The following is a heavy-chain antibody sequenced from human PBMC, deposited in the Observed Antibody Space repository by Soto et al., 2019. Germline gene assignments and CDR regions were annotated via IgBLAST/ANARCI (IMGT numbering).Heavy chain of an antibody. V-gene: IGHV3-30-3*01. CDR1: GFTFSSYA. Sequence: QVQLVESGGGVVQPGRSLRLSCAASGFTFSSYAMHWVRQAPGKGLEWVAVISYDGSNKYYADSVKGRFTISRDNSKNTLYLQMHSLRAEDTAVYYCARALRIAVAGRYDYWGQGTLVTVSS. CDR3: ARALRIAVAGRYDY. D-gene: IGHD6-19*01. CDR2: ISYDGSNK. J-gene: IGHJ4*02.